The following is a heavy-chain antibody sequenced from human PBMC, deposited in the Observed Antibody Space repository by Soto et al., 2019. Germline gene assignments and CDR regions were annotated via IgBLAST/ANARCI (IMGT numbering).Heavy chain of an antibody. J-gene: IGHJ5*02. Sequence: GGSLRLSCAASGFTFSSYGMHWVRQAPGKGLEWVAVILYDGSNKYYADSVKGRFTISRDNSKNTLYLQMNSLRAEDTAVYYCAKDNCISTSCYRLYNWFDPWGQGTLVTVSS. V-gene: IGHV3-30*18. CDR2: ILYDGSNK. CDR1: GFTFSSYG. CDR3: AKDNCISTSCYRLYNWFDP. D-gene: IGHD2-2*01.